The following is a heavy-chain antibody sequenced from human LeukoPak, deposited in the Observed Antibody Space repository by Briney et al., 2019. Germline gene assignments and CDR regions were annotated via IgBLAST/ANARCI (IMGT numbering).Heavy chain of an antibody. D-gene: IGHD3-3*01. J-gene: IGHJ6*02. CDR3: AKFRITKSPGDDYYYYGMDV. V-gene: IGHV3-23*01. CDR2: ISGSGGST. CDR1: GFTFSHYL. Sequence: GGSLRLSRAASGFTFSHYLMNWVRQAPGKGLEWVSAISGSGGSTYYADSAKGRFTISRDHSKNTLYLQMTSWRAEDTAVYYRAKFRITKSPGDDYYYYGMDVWGQGTTVTVSS.